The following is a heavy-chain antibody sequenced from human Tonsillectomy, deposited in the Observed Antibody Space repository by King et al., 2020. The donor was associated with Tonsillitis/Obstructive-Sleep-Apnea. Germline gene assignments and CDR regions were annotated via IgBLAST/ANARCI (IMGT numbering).Heavy chain of an antibody. D-gene: IGHD3-16*02. CDR2: ISGGGGDT. CDR3: ATRRSFYFDY. J-gene: IGHJ4*02. Sequence: VQLVESGGGLVQPGGSLRLSCAASGFTFSSYTIGWVRQAPGKGLEWVSLISGGGGDTFHADSVKGRFTISRDNSKNTLYMQMISLRADDTAVYYCATRRSFYFDYWGQGTLVTVSS. V-gene: IGHV3-23*04. CDR1: GFTFSSYT.